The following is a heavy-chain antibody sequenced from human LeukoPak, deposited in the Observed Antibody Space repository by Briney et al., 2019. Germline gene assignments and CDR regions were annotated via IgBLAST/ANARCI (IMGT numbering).Heavy chain of an antibody. V-gene: IGHV4-4*07. CDR3: ARGIVVVPAAMEEMGWFDP. J-gene: IGHJ5*02. Sequence: SETLSLTCTVSGGSISSYYWSWIRQPAGKGLEWIGRIYTSGSTNYNPSLKSRVTMSADTSKNQFSLKLSSVTAADTAVYYCARGIVVVPAAMEEMGWFDPWGQGTLVTVSS. D-gene: IGHD2-2*01. CDR1: GGSISSYY. CDR2: IYTSGST.